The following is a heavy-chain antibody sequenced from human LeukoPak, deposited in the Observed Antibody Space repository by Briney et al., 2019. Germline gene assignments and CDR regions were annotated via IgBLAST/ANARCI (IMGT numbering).Heavy chain of an antibody. D-gene: IGHD4-17*01. J-gene: IGHJ4*02. V-gene: IGHV4-59*01. CDR2: MYNSGST. CDR1: GGSISGSY. CDR3: ARGIGSYSDYGY. Sequence: KTSETLSLACTVSGGSISGSYWSWIRQPPGKGLEWIAYMYNSGSTNYNPSLKSRVTISIDTSKNQFSLKLSSLTAADTAIYYCARGIGSYSDYGYWGQGILVTVSS.